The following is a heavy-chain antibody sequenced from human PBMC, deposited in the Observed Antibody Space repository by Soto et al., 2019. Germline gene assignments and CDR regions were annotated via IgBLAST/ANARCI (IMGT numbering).Heavy chain of an antibody. J-gene: IGHJ4*02. CDR3: ARRGGWLQGKYYFDY. D-gene: IGHD5-12*01. V-gene: IGHV5-51*01. CDR2: IYPGDSDT. Sequence: GESLKISCKGSGYSFTSYWIGWVRQMPGKGLEWMGIIYPGDSDTRHSPSFQGQVTISADKSISTAYLQWSSLKASDTAMYYCARRGGWLQGKYYFDYWGQGTLVTVSS. CDR1: GYSFTSYW.